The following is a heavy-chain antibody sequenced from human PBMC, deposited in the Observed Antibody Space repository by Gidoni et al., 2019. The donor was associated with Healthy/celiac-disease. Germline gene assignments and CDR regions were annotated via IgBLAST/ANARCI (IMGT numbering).Heavy chain of an antibody. V-gene: IGHV3-23*01. J-gene: IGHJ4*02. CDR1: GFPFSSYA. D-gene: IGHD3-22*01. CDR2: ISGSGGST. Sequence: EVQLLESGGGLVQPGGSLRPSCASSGFPFSSYAMSWVRQAPGKGLEWVSAISGSGGSTYYADSVKGRFTISRDNSKNTLYLQMNSLRAEDTAVYYCAKNGYDSSGYNIDYWGQGTLVTVSS. CDR3: AKNGYDSSGYNIDY.